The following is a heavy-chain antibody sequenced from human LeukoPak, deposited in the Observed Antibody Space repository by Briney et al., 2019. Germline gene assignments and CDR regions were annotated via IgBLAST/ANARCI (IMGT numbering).Heavy chain of an antibody. D-gene: IGHD2-15*01. J-gene: IGHJ3*02. CDR1: GGSISSGGYS. Sequence: PSETLSLTCAVSGGSISSGGYSWSWIRQPPGKGMEWIGYIYYSGSTYYNPSLKSRVTISVDTSKNQFSLKLSSVTAADTAVYYCARENVVVVAATDAFDIWGQGTMVTVSS. CDR3: ARENVVVVAATDAFDI. V-gene: IGHV4-30-4*07. CDR2: IYYSGST.